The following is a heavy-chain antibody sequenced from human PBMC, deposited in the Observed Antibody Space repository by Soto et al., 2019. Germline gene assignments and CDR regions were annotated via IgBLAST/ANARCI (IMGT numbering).Heavy chain of an antibody. CDR3: VRGTPTPGLDY. D-gene: IGHD1-7*01. CDR1: GFTFSSYW. CDR2: IKQDGSET. J-gene: IGHJ4*02. V-gene: IGHV3-7*03. Sequence: EVQLVESGGGLVQPGGSLRLSCVVSGFTFSSYWMNWVRQAPGKGLEWVANIKQDGSETHYVDSVKGRFTISRDNAKNSLDLQMNSLRAEDTAVYYCVRGTPTPGLDYWGQGTLVTVSS.